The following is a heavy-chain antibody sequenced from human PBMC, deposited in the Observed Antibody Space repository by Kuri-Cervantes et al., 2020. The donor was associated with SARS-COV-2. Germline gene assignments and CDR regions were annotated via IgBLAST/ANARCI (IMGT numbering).Heavy chain of an antibody. CDR1: GFSLSTSGMC. Sequence: SGPTLVKPTRTLTLTCTFSGFSLSTSGMCVSWIRQPPGKGLEWLALIYWDDDKRYGPSLKSRLTITKDTSKNQVVLTMTNMDPVDTATYYCAHSGDYTGMDYWGQGTLVTVSS. J-gene: IGHJ4*02. CDR2: IYWDDDK. V-gene: IGHV2-5*08. D-gene: IGHD4-11*01. CDR3: AHSGDYTGMDY.